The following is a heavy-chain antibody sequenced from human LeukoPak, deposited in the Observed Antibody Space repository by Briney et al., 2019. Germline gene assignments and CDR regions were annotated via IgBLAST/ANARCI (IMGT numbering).Heavy chain of an antibody. V-gene: IGHV4-59*01. CDR1: GGSMSGSY. CDR3: ARRGYYSFFDY. D-gene: IGHD3-22*01. Sequence: SETLSLTCTVFGGSMSGSYWSWIRQPPGKGLEWIGYIFYSGNTNYNPSLKSRITISIGTYKNQFSLKLNSVTAADTAVYYCARRGYYSFFDYWGQGTLVTVSS. CDR2: IFYSGNT. J-gene: IGHJ4*02.